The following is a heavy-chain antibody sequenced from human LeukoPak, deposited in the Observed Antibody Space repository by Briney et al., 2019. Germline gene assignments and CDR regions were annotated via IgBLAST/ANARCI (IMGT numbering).Heavy chain of an antibody. CDR3: ARDLDSSAAFDI. CDR2: ISSSGSTI. D-gene: IGHD3/OR15-3a*01. Sequence: GGSLRLSCAASGFTFSDYYMSWIRQAPGKGLEWVSYISSSGSTIYYADSVKGRFTISRDNAKNPLYLQMNSLRAEDTAVYYCARDLDSSAAFDIWGQGTMVTVSS. V-gene: IGHV3-11*01. CDR1: GFTFSDYY. J-gene: IGHJ3*02.